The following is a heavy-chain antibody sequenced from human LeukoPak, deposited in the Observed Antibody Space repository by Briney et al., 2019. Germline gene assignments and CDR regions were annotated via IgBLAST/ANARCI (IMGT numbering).Heavy chain of an antibody. CDR2: ISAFNGYT. Sequence: ASVKVSCKASGYTFTSYGIHWVRQAPGQGLEWMGWISAFNGYTNYAQNLQGRVTMTTDTSMSTAYMELRSLRSDDTAIYYCARGSTKVTSVIHMDVWGKGTTVTVSS. CDR3: ARGSTKVTSVIHMDV. D-gene: IGHD4-11*01. V-gene: IGHV1-18*01. J-gene: IGHJ6*03. CDR1: GYTFTSYG.